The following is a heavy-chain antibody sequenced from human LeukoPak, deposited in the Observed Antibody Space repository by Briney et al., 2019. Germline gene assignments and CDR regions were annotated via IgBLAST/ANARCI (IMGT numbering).Heavy chain of an antibody. J-gene: IGHJ4*02. CDR2: ISYDGSNT. CDR1: GFTFSSYG. V-gene: IGHV3-30*18. CDR3: AKPYYYGSRSYMDY. D-gene: IGHD3-10*01. Sequence: AGGSLRLSCAASGFTFSSYGMHWVRQAPGKGLEWVAVISYDGSNTSYADSVKGRFTISRDNSKNMLYLQMNSLRAEDTAVYYCAKPYYYGSRSYMDYWGQGTLVTVSS.